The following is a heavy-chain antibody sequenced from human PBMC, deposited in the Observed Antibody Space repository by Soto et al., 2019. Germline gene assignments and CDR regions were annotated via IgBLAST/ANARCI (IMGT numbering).Heavy chain of an antibody. Sequence: LSETLSLTCTVSGGSITSSSYYWGWIRQPPGKGLEWIGSIYHSGSTYYNPSLKSRVTISVDRSKNQFSLKLSSVTAADTAVYYCARVPDRWGQGTLVTVSS. J-gene: IGHJ5*02. CDR3: ARVPDR. V-gene: IGHV4-39*07. D-gene: IGHD2-2*01. CDR1: GGSITSSSYY. CDR2: IYHSGST.